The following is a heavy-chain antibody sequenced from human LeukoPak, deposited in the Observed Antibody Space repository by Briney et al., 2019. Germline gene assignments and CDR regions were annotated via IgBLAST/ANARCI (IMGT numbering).Heavy chain of an antibody. V-gene: IGHV3-30*18. CDR1: GFIFNNYG. CDR2: ISNDERNK. D-gene: IGHD6-25*01. J-gene: IGHJ4*02. Sequence: GGSLRLSCAASGFIFNNYGIHWVRQAPGKGLEWVAVISNDERNKYYADSVKGRFTISRDNSKDTLYLQMNSLRTEDTAVYYCAKGGIPAAAAGDFDYWGQGTLVTVSS. CDR3: AKGGIPAAAAGDFDY.